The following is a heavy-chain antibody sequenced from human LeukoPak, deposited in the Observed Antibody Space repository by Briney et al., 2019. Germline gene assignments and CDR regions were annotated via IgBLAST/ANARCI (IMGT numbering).Heavy chain of an antibody. V-gene: IGHV1-46*01. CDR1: GYTFTSYY. Sequence: ASVKVSCKASGYTFTSYYMHWVRQAPGQGREWMGRINPSGGSTSYAQKFQGRVTMTRDTSTSTVYMELSSLRSEDTAVYYCARDLGNDYDILTGYEFDPWGQGTLVTVSS. CDR2: INPSGGST. D-gene: IGHD3-9*01. CDR3: ARDLGNDYDILTGYEFDP. J-gene: IGHJ5*02.